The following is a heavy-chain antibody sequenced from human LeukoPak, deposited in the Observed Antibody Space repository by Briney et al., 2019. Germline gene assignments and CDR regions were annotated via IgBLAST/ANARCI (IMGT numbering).Heavy chain of an antibody. CDR2: IYYSGST. V-gene: IGHV4-59*08. D-gene: IGHD3-9*01. Sequence: SETLSLTCTVSGGSISSYYWSWIRQPPGKGLEWIGYIYYSGSTNYNPSLKSRVTISVDTSKNQFSLKLSSVIAADTAVYYCARLRILTGSFFDYWGQGTLVTVSS. CDR3: ARLRILTGSFFDY. J-gene: IGHJ4*02. CDR1: GGSISSYY.